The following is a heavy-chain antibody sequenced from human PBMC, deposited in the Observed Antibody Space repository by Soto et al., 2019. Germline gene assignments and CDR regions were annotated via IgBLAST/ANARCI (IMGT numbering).Heavy chain of an antibody. J-gene: IGHJ6*03. CDR2: IYYSGST. CDR1: GESVCSGVFS. CDR3: ARGDYGDYVSRVYYYMDV. D-gene: IGHD4-17*01. Sequence: SGILSIACAASGESVCSGVFSWSLNRQHPGKGMEWIGYIYYSGSTNYNPSLKSRVTISVDTSKNQFSLKLSSVTAADTAVYYCARGDYGDYVSRVYYYMDVWGKGTTVTVSS. V-gene: IGHV4-61*08.